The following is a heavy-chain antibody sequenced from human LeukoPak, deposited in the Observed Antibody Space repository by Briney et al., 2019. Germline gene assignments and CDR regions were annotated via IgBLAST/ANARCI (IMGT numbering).Heavy chain of an antibody. V-gene: IGHV3-21*01. D-gene: IGHD2-2*01. CDR3: ARVHQLLSPGGWLDP. Sequence: KAGGSLRLSCAASGFTFSSYSMNWVRQAPGKGLEWVSSISSSSSYIYYADSVKGRFTISRDNAKNSLYLQMNSLRAEDTAVYYCARVHQLLSPGGWLDPWGQGTLVTVSS. J-gene: IGHJ5*02. CDR1: GFTFSSYS. CDR2: ISSSSSYI.